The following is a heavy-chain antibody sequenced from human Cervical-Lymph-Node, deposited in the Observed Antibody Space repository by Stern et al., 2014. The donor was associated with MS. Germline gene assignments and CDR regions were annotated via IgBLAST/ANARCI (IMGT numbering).Heavy chain of an antibody. D-gene: IGHD1-1*01. CDR3: ARVLSLATSDS. J-gene: IGHJ4*02. V-gene: IGHV1-46*01. CDR1: GYTFTTYY. Sequence: VQLVESGAEIRKPGASVKISCEASGYTFTTYYIHWVRQAPGQGLERVALFNPSGGKSTYAQRFQGRVTVTGDTSTSTVSLELTGLTSEDTAVYYCARVLSLATSDSWGQGTLVIVSS. CDR2: FNPSGGKS.